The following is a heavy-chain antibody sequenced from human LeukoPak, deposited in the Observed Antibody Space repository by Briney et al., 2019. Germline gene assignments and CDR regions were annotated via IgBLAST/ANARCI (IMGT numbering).Heavy chain of an antibody. CDR2: IWNSGST. V-gene: IGHV4-31*03. J-gene: IGHJ5*02. Sequence: PSETLSLTCTVSGGSISSSSYYWGRIRQPPGKGLEWIGYIWNSGSTNYNPALKSRVTISVDTSKNQFSLKLTSVTAADTAIYYCARDVSSMFPNWFDPWGQGILVIVSS. CDR3: ARDVSSMFPNWFDP. D-gene: IGHD6-6*01. CDR1: GGSISSSSYY.